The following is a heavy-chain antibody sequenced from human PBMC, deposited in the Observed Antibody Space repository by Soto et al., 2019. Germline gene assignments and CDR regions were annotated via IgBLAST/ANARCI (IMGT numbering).Heavy chain of an antibody. Sequence: PETLRLTCTVSGGSISSYYWSWIRQPPGKGLEWIGYIYYSGSTNYNPSLKSRVTISVDTSKNQFSLKLSSVTAADTAVYYCASCALLFGELLPYYFDYWGQGTLVTVS. CDR2: IYYSGST. J-gene: IGHJ4*02. CDR1: GGSISSYY. V-gene: IGHV4-59*01. CDR3: ASCALLFGELLPYYFDY. D-gene: IGHD3-10*01.